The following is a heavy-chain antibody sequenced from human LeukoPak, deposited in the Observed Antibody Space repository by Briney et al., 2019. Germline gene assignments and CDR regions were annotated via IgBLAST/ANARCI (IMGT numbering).Heavy chain of an antibody. V-gene: IGHV3-15*01. CDR3: ATARYSGSYSSQYYFDY. CDR2: IKSKTDGGTT. Sequence: KPGGSLRLSCAASGFTFSNAWMSWVRQAPGKGLEWVGRIKSKTDGGTTDYAAPVKGRFTISRDDSKNTLYLQMNSLKTEDTAVYYCATARYSGSYSSQYYFDYWGQGTLVTVSS. J-gene: IGHJ4*02. CDR1: GFTFSNAW. D-gene: IGHD1-26*01.